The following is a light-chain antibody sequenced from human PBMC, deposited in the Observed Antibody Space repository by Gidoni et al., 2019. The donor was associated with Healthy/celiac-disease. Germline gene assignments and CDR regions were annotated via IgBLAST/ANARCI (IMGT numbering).Light chain of an antibody. CDR3: QQYGSSPPVT. CDR1: QSVSSSY. Sequence: EIVLTQSPGTLSLSPGARATLSCRASQSVSSSYLAWYQQKPGQDPRLLIYGASSRATGIPDRFSGSGSETDFTLTISRLEPEDFAVYYCQQYGSSPPVTFGPGTKVDIK. V-gene: IGKV3-20*01. CDR2: GAS. J-gene: IGKJ3*01.